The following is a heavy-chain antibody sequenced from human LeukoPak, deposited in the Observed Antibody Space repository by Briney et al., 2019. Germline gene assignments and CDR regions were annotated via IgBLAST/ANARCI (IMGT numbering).Heavy chain of an antibody. CDR3: AKTTTGYSSGRFPGWPVDY. V-gene: IGHV3-23*01. D-gene: IGHD6-19*01. CDR2: IFGSGGST. CDR1: GFTFSSYA. Sequence: GGSLRLSCAASGFTFSSYALYWVRQAPGKGLEWVSGIFGSGGSTHYADSVKGRFTISRDNSKNTVYLQMNSLRAEDTVVYYCAKTTTGYSSGRFPGWPVDYWGQGTLVTVSS. J-gene: IGHJ4*02.